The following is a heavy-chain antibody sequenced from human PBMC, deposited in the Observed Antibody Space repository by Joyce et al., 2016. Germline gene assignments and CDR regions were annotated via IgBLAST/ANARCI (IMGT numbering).Heavy chain of an antibody. CDR2: ISPDGSKK. Sequence: QVQLVESGGGVAQPGRSLRLSCAASGFTFNRYAMQWVRQTPGTGLDWVAVISPDGSKKFYADSVKDRFIISRDNSNKMVFVQMNSLRVEDTGVYYCARSPSNSWHTFDSWGQGTLVSVSS. CDR1: GFTFNRYA. D-gene: IGHD2-2*01. CDR3: ARSPSNSWHTFDS. J-gene: IGHJ4*02. V-gene: IGHV3-30-3*01.